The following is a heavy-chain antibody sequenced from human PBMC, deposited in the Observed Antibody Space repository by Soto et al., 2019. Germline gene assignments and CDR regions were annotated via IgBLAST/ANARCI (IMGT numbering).Heavy chain of an antibody. CDR2: IYHSGST. CDR1: CVSISTGGYY. D-gene: IGHD6-13*01. CDR3: ARSIGAAYYFPY. Sequence: SETVSLTCTVSCVSISTGGYYWSWIRQHPGKGLEWIGYIYHSGSTYYNPSLKSRVTISVDRSKNQFSLTLRSVTAADTAVYFCARSIGAAYYFPYWGQGTLVTVSS. J-gene: IGHJ4*02. V-gene: IGHV4-30-2*01.